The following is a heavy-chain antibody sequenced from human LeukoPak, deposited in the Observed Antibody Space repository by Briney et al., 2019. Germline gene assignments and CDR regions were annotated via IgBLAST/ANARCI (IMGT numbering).Heavy chain of an antibody. CDR2: IYYSGST. D-gene: IGHD4-17*01. V-gene: IGHV4-30-4*01. CDR1: GGSISSGDYY. J-gene: IGHJ4*02. Sequence: SQTLSLTCTVSGGSISSGDYYWSWIRQPPGKGLEWIGYIYYSGSTYYNPSLKSRVTISVDTSKNQFSLKLSSVTAADTAVYYCARSQYGDQPYFDYWGQGTLVTVSS. CDR3: ARSQYGDQPYFDY.